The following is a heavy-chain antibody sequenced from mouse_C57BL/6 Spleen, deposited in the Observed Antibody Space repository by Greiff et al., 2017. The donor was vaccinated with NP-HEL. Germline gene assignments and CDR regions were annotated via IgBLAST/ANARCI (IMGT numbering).Heavy chain of an antibody. V-gene: IGHV1-26*01. J-gene: IGHJ1*03. Sequence: VQLQQSGPELVKPGASVKISCKASGYTFTDYYMNWVKQSHGKSLEWIGDINPNNGGTSYNQKFKGKATLTVDKSSSTAYMELRSLTSEDSAVYYCARYWDEGYFDVWGTGTTVTVSS. CDR2: INPNNGGT. CDR1: GYTFTDYY. CDR3: ARYWDEGYFDV. D-gene: IGHD4-1*01.